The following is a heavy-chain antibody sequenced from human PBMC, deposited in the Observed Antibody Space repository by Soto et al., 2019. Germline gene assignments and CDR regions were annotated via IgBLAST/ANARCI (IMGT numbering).Heavy chain of an antibody. CDR3: ARVPDYGDPYYYYYGMDV. CDR1: GGSISSGGYS. D-gene: IGHD4-17*01. J-gene: IGHJ6*02. Sequence: SETLSLTCAVSGGSISSGGYSWSWIRQPPGKGLEWIGYIYHSGSTYYNPSLKSRVTISVDRSKNQFSLKLSSVTAADTAVYYCARVPDYGDPYYYYYGMDVWGQGTTVTVSS. CDR2: IYHSGST. V-gene: IGHV4-30-2*01.